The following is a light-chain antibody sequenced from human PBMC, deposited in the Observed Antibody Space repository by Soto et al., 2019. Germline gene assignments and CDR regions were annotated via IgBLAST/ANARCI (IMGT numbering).Light chain of an antibody. J-gene: IGKJ4*01. CDR3: QQRSNWPT. V-gene: IGKV3-11*01. Sequence: DIVLTQSPATLSLSPGERATLSCRASQGVSSNIAWYQQKPGQAPRLLIYDAFHRATGIPARFSGSGFGTHFTLLISSLEPEDFAVYYCQQRSNWPTFGGGTKVEF. CDR1: QGVSSN. CDR2: DAF.